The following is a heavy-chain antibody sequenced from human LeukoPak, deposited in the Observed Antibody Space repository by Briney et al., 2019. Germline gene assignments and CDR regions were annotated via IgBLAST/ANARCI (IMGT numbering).Heavy chain of an antibody. CDR3: IRSRAASLGYFDS. J-gene: IGHJ4*02. V-gene: IGHV3-43D*03. D-gene: IGHD7-27*01. Sequence: PGGSLRLSCAVSGFIFNDYALHWVRQVPGKGLEWLSFGGWTGIGTDYGDSVKGRFTISRDDSKNSLYLQMHSLRSEDSASYYCIRSRAASLGYFDSWGQGTLVTVSS. CDR1: GFIFNDYA. CDR2: GGWTGIGT.